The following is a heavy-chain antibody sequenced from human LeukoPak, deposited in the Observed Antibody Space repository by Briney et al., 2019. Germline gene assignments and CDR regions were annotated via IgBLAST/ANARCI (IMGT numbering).Heavy chain of an antibody. V-gene: IGHV3-23*01. CDR3: AKREDYYDSSGTNDAFDM. D-gene: IGHD3-22*01. CDR1: GFTFSNYG. Sequence: GGSLRLSCAASGFTFSNYGMSWVRQAPGKGLEWVSAISGSGGSTYYADSVKGRFTISRDNSKNTLYLQMNNLRAEDTAVYYCAKREDYYDSSGTNDAFDMWGQGTMVTVSS. CDR2: ISGSGGST. J-gene: IGHJ3*02.